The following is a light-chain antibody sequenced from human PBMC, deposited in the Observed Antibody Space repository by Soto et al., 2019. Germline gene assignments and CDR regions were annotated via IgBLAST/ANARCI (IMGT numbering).Light chain of an antibody. CDR1: QSVSSN. Sequence: EIVMTQSPATLSVSPGERATLSCRASQSVSSNLAWYQQKPGQAPRLLIYGASTRATGIPARFSGSGSGTEFTLTISILQSEDFAVYYCQQYNNWPPAFGQGNKVDIK. V-gene: IGKV3-15*01. CDR2: GAS. J-gene: IGKJ1*01. CDR3: QQYNNWPPA.